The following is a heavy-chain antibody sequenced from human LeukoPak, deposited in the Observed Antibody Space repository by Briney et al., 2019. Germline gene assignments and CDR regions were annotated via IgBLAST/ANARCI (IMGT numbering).Heavy chain of an antibody. CDR3: ATDPDTAMVTWSLT. CDR1: GYTLTELS. J-gene: IGHJ5*02. Sequence: ASVKVSCKVSGYTLTELSMHWVRQAPGKGLEWMGGFEPEDGETIYAQKFQGRVTMTEDTSTDTAYMELSSLRSEDTAVYYCATDPDTAMVTWSLTWGQGTLVTVSS. D-gene: IGHD5-18*01. V-gene: IGHV1-24*01. CDR2: FEPEDGET.